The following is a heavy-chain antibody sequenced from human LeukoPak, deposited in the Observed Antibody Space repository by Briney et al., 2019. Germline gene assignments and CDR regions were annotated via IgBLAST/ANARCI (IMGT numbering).Heavy chain of an antibody. CDR3: AAACIAAAGNFDY. V-gene: IGHV1-3*01. CDR1: GYTFTSYA. D-gene: IGHD6-13*01. Sequence: ASVKVSCKASGYTFTSYAMHWVRQAPGQRLEWMGWINAGNGNTKYSQKFQGRVTITRDTSASTAYMELSSLRSEDTAVYYCAAACIAAAGNFDYWGQGTLVTVSS. CDR2: INAGNGNT. J-gene: IGHJ4*02.